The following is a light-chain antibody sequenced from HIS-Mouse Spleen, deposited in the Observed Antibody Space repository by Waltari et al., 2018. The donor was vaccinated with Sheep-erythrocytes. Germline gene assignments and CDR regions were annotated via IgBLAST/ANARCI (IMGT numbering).Light chain of an antibody. V-gene: IGLV2-14*01. J-gene: IGLJ1*01. CDR3: SSYTSSSTLYV. CDR2: EVS. CDR1: SSDVGGYNY. Sequence: QSALTQPASVSGSPGQSITISCPGTSSDVGGYNYVSWYQQHPGKAPKLMIYEVSNRPSGVSNRFSGSKSGNTASLTFSGLQAEDEADYYCSSYTSSSTLYVFGTGTKVTVL.